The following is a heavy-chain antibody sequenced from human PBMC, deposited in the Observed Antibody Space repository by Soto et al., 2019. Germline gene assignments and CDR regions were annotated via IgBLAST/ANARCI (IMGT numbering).Heavy chain of an antibody. CDR1: GFTFSSYS. CDR3: ARAANELDYDILTGLLGDFDY. Sequence: GGSLRLSCAASGFTFSSYSMNWVRQAPGKGLEWVSYISSSSSTIYYADSVKGRFTISRDNAKNSLYLQMNSLRAEDTAVYYCARAANELDYDILTGLLGDFDYWGQGTLVTVSS. CDR2: ISSSSSTI. D-gene: IGHD3-9*01. V-gene: IGHV3-48*01. J-gene: IGHJ4*02.